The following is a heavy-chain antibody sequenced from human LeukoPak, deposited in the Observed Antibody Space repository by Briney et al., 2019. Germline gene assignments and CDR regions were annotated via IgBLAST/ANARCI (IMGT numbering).Heavy chain of an antibody. D-gene: IGHD6-19*01. CDR1: GFTFSSYW. CDR3: ARGTTGYSSGWLTDY. J-gene: IGHJ4*02. CDR2: ISSSSSYI. V-gene: IGHV3-21*01. Sequence: GGSLRLSCAASGFTFSSYWMHWVRQAPGKGLEWVSSISSSSSYIYYADSVKGRFTISRDNAKNSLYLQMNSLRAEDTAVYYCARGTTGYSSGWLTDYWGQGTLVTVSS.